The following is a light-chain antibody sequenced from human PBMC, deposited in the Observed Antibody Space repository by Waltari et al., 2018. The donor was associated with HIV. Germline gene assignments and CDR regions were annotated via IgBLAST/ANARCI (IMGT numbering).Light chain of an antibody. CDR2: KDT. CDR3: ESADNSATYWV. CDR1: ALPNKY. V-gene: IGLV3-25*03. Sequence: SYELTQPPSVSVSPGQTAKITCSGDALPNKYAHWYQQKPGQAPLLVIYKDTQRPSGIPERFSGSHSGTTVTLTISGVQAEDEADYYCESADNSATYWVFGGGTKLSVL. J-gene: IGLJ3*02.